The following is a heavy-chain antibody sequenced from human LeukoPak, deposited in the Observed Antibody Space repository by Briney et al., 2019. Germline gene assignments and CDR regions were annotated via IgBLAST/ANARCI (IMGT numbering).Heavy chain of an antibody. V-gene: IGHV4-4*07. CDR2: IYTSGST. Sequence: PSETLSLTCTVSGGSISSYYWSWIRQPAGKGLEWIGRIYTSGSTNYNPSLKSRVTMSVDTSKNQFSLKLSSVTAADTAVYYCAREGVLRFLEWLPRSGYYYMDVWGKGTTVTVSS. D-gene: IGHD3-3*01. CDR3: AREGVLRFLEWLPRSGYYYMDV. J-gene: IGHJ6*03. CDR1: GGSISSYY.